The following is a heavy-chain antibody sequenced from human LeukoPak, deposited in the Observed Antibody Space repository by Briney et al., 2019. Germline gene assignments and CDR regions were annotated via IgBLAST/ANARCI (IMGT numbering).Heavy chain of an antibody. CDR1: GFTLSSFG. V-gene: IGHV3-49*04. CDR2: IRSKAYGGTT. D-gene: IGHD3-10*01. J-gene: IGHJ4*02. CDR3: TRDLVPDSNLLLLWFGELFDY. Sequence: GGSLRLSCAASGFTLSSFGMNWVRQAPGKGLEWVGFIRSKAYGGTTEYAASVKGRFTISRDDSKSIAYLQMNSLKTEDTAVYYCTRDLVPDSNLLLLWFGELFDYWGQGTLVTVSS.